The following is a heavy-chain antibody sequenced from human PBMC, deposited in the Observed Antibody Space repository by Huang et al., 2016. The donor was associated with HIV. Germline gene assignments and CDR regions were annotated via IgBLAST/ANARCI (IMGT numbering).Heavy chain of an antibody. J-gene: IGHJ6*02. CDR1: VQTFTNYY. V-gene: IGHV1-46*01. CDR2: ISPSGDVT. D-gene: IGHD5-18*01. Sequence: EQLMQSGAEVMKPGASVKISCKASVQTFTNYYVHWVRQAPGQGLGWVGYISPSGDVTSPDQKYRGRLTMTRDAATNTAYMELSSLTSTDTAIYYCARDVRYLHSHYYGMDVWGQGTTVIVSS. CDR3: ARDVRYLHSHYYGMDV.